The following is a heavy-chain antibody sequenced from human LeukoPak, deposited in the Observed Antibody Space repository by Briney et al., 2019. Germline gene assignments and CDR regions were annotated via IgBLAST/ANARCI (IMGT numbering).Heavy chain of an antibody. V-gene: IGHV3-23*01. CDR2: ISGSADTT. J-gene: IGHJ4*02. D-gene: IGHD6-19*01. Sequence: GGSLRLSCAASGFNFNNYAMTWVCRAPGKGLEWVSSISGSADTTYYADSVKGRFTISRDNSRNTLYLQLNSLRVEDTAVYYCARRHNSGWYNFDYWGQGTLVTVSS. CDR1: GFNFNNYA. CDR3: ARRHNSGWYNFDY.